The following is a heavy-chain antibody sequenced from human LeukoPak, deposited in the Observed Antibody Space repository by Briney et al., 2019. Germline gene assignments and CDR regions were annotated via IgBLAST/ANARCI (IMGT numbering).Heavy chain of an antibody. CDR2: ISAYNGNT. CDR3: ARGLEYSSSGWFDP. CDR1: GYTFTSYG. Sequence: ASVKVSCKASGYTFTSYGISWVRQAPGQGLEWMGWISAYNGNTNYAQKLQGKVTMTTDTSTSTAYMELRSLRSDDTAVYYCARGLEYSSSGWFDPWGQGTLVTVSS. D-gene: IGHD6-6*01. J-gene: IGHJ5*02. V-gene: IGHV1-18*01.